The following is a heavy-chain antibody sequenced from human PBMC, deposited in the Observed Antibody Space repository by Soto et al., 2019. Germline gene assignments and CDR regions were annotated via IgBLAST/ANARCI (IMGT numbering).Heavy chain of an antibody. V-gene: IGHV1-69*01. D-gene: IGHD6-13*01. CDR1: GGTFNSSA. J-gene: IGHJ5*02. Sequence: QVQLVQSGAEVKKPGSSVKVSCKASGGTFNSSAITWVRQAPGQGLEWMGGIIPLFGTTNYAQKFRGRITISADESTSTAYRELSSLRSEDTAMYYCARGEGSSWYLWFDPWGQGNLVTVSS. CDR2: IIPLFGTT. CDR3: ARGEGSSWYLWFDP.